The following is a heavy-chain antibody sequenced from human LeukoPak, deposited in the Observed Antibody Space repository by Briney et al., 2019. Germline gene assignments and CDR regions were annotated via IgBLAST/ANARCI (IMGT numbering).Heavy chain of an antibody. CDR2: IVANGDT. J-gene: IGHJ4*02. CDR1: GFNFGNNG. CDR3: AREVLDVVEPATNTVDY. Sequence: GGSLRLSCTASGFNFGNNGVTWVRQNPRKGLEWVSAIVANGDTSTADPVKGRFVVSRDNAKNLLFLQMNSLRVEDTALYFCAREVLDVVEPATNTVDYWGQGTRVTVSS. V-gene: IGHV3-21*01. D-gene: IGHD2-2*01.